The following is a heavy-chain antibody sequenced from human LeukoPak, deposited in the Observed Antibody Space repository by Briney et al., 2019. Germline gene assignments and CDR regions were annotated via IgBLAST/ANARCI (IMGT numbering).Heavy chain of an antibody. Sequence: SETLSLTCIVSGGSISSYYWSWIRQPPGKGLEWIGYIYYSGSTNYNPSLMSRVTISVDTSKNQFSLRLSSVTAADTAVYYCARATTGTYHWFDPWRQRTLVTVSS. CDR1: GGSISSYY. D-gene: IGHD1-1*01. J-gene: IGHJ5*02. CDR2: IYYSGST. V-gene: IGHV4-59*01. CDR3: ARATTGTYHWFDP.